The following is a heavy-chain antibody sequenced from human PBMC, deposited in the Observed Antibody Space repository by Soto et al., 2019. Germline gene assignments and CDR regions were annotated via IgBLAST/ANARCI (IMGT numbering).Heavy chain of an antibody. CDR2: IYYSGST. V-gene: IGHV4-30-4*01. CDR3: ARDRYYGSGTFYNVDYGMDV. D-gene: IGHD3-10*01. Sequence: PSETLSLTCTVSGGSISSGDYYWSWIRQPPGKGLEWIGNIYYSGSTYFNPSLQSRVTVSLDTSENQFSLRLSSLTAADTAVYYCARDRYYGSGTFYNVDYGMDVWGQGTTVTVSS. CDR1: GGSISSGDYY. J-gene: IGHJ6*02.